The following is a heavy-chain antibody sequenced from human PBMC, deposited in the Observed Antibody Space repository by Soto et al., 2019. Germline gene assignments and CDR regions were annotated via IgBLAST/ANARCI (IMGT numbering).Heavy chain of an antibody. CDR3: ARSDPSASLDY. Sequence: SETLSLTCTVSGGSISSSSYYWGWIRQPPGKGLEWIGSIYYSGSTYYNPSLKSRVTISVDTSKNQFSLKLSSVTAADTAVYYCARSDPSASLDYWGQGTLVTVSS. CDR1: GGSISSSSYY. V-gene: IGHV4-39*01. J-gene: IGHJ4*02. CDR2: IYYSGST.